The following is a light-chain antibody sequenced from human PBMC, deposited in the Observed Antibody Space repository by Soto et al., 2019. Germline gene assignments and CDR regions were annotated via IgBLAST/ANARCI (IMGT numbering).Light chain of an antibody. V-gene: IGLV2-23*02. CDR3: CSYAGSSTFGV. J-gene: IGLJ2*01. CDR2: EVS. CDR1: SSDVGTYNL. Sequence: QSVLTQPASVSGSPGQSITISCTGISSDVGTYNLVSWYQQYPGKAPKLMIHEVSKRPSGVSNRFSGSKSGNTASLTVSGLQAEDEADYYCCSYAGSSTFGVFGGGTKVTVL.